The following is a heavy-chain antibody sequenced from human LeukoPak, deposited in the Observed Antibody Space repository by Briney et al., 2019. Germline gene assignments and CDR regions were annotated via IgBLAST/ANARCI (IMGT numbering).Heavy chain of an antibody. Sequence: GGSLRLSCAASGFTFSSYAMHWVRQAPGKGLEWVAVISYDGSNKYYADSVKGRFTISRDNSKNTLYLQMNSLRAEGTAVYYCARGGVWCSGGSCYVNYFDYWGQGTLVTVSS. J-gene: IGHJ4*02. D-gene: IGHD2-15*01. CDR3: ARGGVWCSGGSCYVNYFDY. CDR1: GFTFSSYA. CDR2: ISYDGSNK. V-gene: IGHV3-30-3*01.